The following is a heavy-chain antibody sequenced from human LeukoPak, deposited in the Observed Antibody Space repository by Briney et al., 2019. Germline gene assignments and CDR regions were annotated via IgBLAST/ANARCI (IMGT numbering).Heavy chain of an antibody. CDR3: ARDLELLAFYYYYYGMDV. D-gene: IGHD3-10*01. Sequence: PGGSLRLSCAASGFTFSSYEMNWVRQAPGRGLEWVSYISSSGSTIYYADSVKGRFTISRDNAKNSLYLQMNSLRAEDTAVYYCARDLELLAFYYYYYGMDVWGQGTTVTVSS. J-gene: IGHJ6*02. CDR1: GFTFSSYE. V-gene: IGHV3-48*03. CDR2: ISSSGSTI.